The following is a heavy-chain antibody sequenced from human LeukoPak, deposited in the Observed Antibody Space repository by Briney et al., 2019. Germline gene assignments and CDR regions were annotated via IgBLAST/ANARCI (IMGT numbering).Heavy chain of an antibody. CDR2: ISGSGGST. CDR3: AKNRGRAGSSWYFDY. J-gene: IGHJ4*02. V-gene: IGHV3-23*01. Sequence: GGSLRLSCAASGFTFSSYAMSWVRQAPGKGLEWVSAISGSGGSTYYADSVKGRFTISRDNSKNTLYLQMNSLRAEDTAVYYCAKNRGRAGSSWYFDYWGQGTLVTVSS. CDR1: GFTFSSYA. D-gene: IGHD6-13*01.